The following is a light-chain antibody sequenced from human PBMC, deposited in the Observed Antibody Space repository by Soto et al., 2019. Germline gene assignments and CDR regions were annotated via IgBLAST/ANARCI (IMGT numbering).Light chain of an antibody. CDR2: EGS. CDR1: SSDIGGYNV. CDR3: CSYAGSSTTGHAV. V-gene: IGLV2-23*01. Sequence: QSALTQPASVSGSPGQSITISCTGTSSDIGGYNVVFWYQQHPGKAPKLMIYEGSKRPSGVSNRFSGSKSGNTASLTISGLQAEEDADYYCCSYAGSSTTGHAVFGGGTKLTVL. J-gene: IGLJ7*01.